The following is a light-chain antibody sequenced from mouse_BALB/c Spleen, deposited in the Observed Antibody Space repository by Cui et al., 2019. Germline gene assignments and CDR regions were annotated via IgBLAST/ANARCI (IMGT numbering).Light chain of an antibody. J-gene: IGKJ4*01. CDR2: HGT. CDR3: VQYAQFPPT. V-gene: IGKV14-100*01. Sequence: DILMTQSPSFMSVSLGDTVSITCHASQGISSNIGWLQQKPGKSFKGLIYHGTNLEDGVPSRFSGSGSGADYSLTISSLESEDFADYYCVQYAQFPPTFGSGTKLEIK. CDR1: QGISSN.